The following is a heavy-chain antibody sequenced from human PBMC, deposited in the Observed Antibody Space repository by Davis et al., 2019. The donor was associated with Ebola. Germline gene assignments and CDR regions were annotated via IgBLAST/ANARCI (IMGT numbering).Heavy chain of an antibody. J-gene: IGHJ6*02. CDR1: GFTFSSYW. CDR3: ARDRIVDTAIYFYYGMDV. Sequence: ESLKISCAASGFTFSSYWMSWVRQAPGKGLEWVANIKQDGSEKYYVDSVKGRFTISRDNAKNSLYLQMNSLRAEDTAVYYCARDRIVDTAIYFYYGMDVWGQGTTVTVSS. V-gene: IGHV3-7*03. D-gene: IGHD5-18*01. CDR2: IKQDGSEK.